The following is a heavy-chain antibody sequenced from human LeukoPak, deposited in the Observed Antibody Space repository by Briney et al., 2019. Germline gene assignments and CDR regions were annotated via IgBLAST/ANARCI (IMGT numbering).Heavy chain of an antibody. CDR1: GFTLSRYC. CDR2: ISSSGGYV. V-gene: IGHV3-21*01. D-gene: IGHD3-3*01. CDR3: ASGDPDISFGVVGDSFDG. Sequence: GGSLRLLCAASGFTLSRYCMNWVRQAAGKVLEWVAFISSSGGYVYYALSVTGRFTISRDHAKKSLYLQMNCLRAKDTAVYYCASGDPDISFGVVGDSFDGGGEGRMVTVSS. J-gene: IGHJ3*01.